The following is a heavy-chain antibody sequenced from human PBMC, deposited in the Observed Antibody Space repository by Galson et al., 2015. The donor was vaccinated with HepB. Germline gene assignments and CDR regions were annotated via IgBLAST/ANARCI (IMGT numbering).Heavy chain of an antibody. CDR3: AKDYSSGWYGTELDY. CDR1: GFTFNNYA. Sequence: SLRLSCAASGFTFNNYAITWVRQAPGKGLEWVSAVSVGGGNTYYADSVKGRFTISRGNSNNTVYLQMNSLRAEDTAVYYCAKDYSSGWYGTELDYWGQGTLVTVSS. V-gene: IGHV3-23*01. D-gene: IGHD6-19*01. CDR2: VSVGGGNT. J-gene: IGHJ4*02.